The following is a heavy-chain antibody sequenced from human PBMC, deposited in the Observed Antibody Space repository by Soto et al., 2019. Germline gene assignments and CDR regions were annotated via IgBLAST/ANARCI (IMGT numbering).Heavy chain of an antibody. V-gene: IGHV3-11*06. CDR1: GFTFSDYY. Sequence: PGGSLRLSCAASGFTFSDYYMSWIRQAPGKGLEWVSYISSSSSYTNYADSVKGRFTISRDNSENTLYLQMNSLRAEDTAVYYCAKDRDLPGYSVGWPQVHWGQGSLVTVSS. CDR3: AKDRDLPGYSVGWPQVH. J-gene: IGHJ4*02. D-gene: IGHD6-19*01. CDR2: ISSSSSYT.